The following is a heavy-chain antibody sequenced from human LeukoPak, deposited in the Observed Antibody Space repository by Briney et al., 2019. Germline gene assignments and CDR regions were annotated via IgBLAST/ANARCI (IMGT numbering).Heavy chain of an antibody. CDR3: ARDRGYFYDQLDY. Sequence: GGSLRLSCAASGFTFSSYGMHWVRQAPGKGLEWVAVISYDGSNKYYADSVKGRFTISRDNSKNTLYLQMNSLRAEDTAVYYCARDRGYFYDQLDYWGQGTLVTVSS. CDR2: ISYDGSNK. J-gene: IGHJ4*02. CDR1: GFTFSSYG. D-gene: IGHD2/OR15-2a*01. V-gene: IGHV3-30*03.